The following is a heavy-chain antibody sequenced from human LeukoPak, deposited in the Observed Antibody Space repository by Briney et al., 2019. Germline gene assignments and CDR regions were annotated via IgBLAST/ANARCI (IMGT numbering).Heavy chain of an antibody. CDR1: GFTFSSYS. J-gene: IGHJ5*02. CDR2: ISSSSSTI. CDR3: ARRLYLNWFDP. D-gene: IGHD2-8*01. Sequence: QPGGSLRLSCSASGFTFSSYSMNWVRQAPGKGLEWVSYISSSSSTIYYADSVKGRFTISRDNAKNSLYLQVNSLGAEDTAVYYCARRLYLNWFDPWGQGTLVTVSS. V-gene: IGHV3-48*04.